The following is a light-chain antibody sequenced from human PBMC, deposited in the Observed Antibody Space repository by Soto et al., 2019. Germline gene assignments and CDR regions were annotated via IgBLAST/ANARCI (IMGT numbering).Light chain of an antibody. Sequence: DIQMTQSPSSLSASVGDRVTITCRAGQSISTYLNWYQQKPGKAPKLLIYAASSLRSGVPSRFSGSGSGTDFTLTISSLQPEDFATYYCQQSYSTPLTFGGGTKVEIK. CDR2: AAS. V-gene: IGKV1-39*01. CDR3: QQSYSTPLT. J-gene: IGKJ4*01. CDR1: QSISTY.